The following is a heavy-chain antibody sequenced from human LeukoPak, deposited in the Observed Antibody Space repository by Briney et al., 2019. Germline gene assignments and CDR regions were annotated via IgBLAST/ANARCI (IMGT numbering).Heavy chain of an antibody. Sequence: PGGSLRLSCAASGFTFSSYSMNWVRRAPGKGLEWVSSISSSSSYIYYADSVKGRFTISRDNSKNTLYFQMNSLRAEDTAVYYCAVYDNREYYLNYWGQGTLVTVSS. CDR2: ISSSSSYI. CDR3: AVYDNREYYLNY. J-gene: IGHJ4*02. CDR1: GFTFSSYS. V-gene: IGHV3-21*04. D-gene: IGHD3-22*01.